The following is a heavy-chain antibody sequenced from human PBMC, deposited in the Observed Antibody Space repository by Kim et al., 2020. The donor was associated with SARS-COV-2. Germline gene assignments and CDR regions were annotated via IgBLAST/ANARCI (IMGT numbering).Heavy chain of an antibody. D-gene: IGHD6-19*01. Sequence: SETLSLTCTVSGGSISSSSYYWGWIRQPPGKGLEWIGSIYYSGSTYYNPSLKSRVTISVDTSKNQFSLKLISVTAADTAVYYCARRIAVAGLNFDYWGQGTLVTVSS. CDR3: ARRIAVAGLNFDY. V-gene: IGHV4-39*01. CDR2: IYYSGST. CDR1: GGSISSSSYY. J-gene: IGHJ4*02.